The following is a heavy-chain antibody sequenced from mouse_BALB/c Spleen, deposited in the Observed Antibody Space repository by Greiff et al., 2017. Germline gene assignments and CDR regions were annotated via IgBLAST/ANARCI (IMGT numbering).Heavy chain of an antibody. D-gene: IGHD1-1*01. CDR2: INPSSGYT. Sequence: QVQLQQSAAELARPGASVKMSCKASGYTFTSYTMHWVNQSPGQGLEWIGYINPSSGYTEYNQKFKDKTTLTADKSSSTAYMQLSSLTSEDSAVYYWARSGENYYGSSYPLDDWGQGTTLTVSS. CDR1: GYTFTSYT. J-gene: IGHJ2*01. V-gene: IGHV1-4*02. CDR3: ARSGENYYGSSYPLDD.